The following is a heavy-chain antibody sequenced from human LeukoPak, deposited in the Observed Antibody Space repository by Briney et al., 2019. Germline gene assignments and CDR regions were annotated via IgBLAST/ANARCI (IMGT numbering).Heavy chain of an antibody. CDR1: GGSTNNYY. Sequence: PSETLSLTCTVSGGSTNNYYWTWLRQPPGKGLECLGYVYYTGRTYYNPSLKSPVTISVDTSKNQFSLKLNSVTAADTAVYYCARDSSTVTTRHFDYWGQGTLVTVSS. D-gene: IGHD4-17*01. V-gene: IGHV4-59*01. CDR3: ARDSSTVTTRHFDY. CDR2: VYYTGRT. J-gene: IGHJ4*02.